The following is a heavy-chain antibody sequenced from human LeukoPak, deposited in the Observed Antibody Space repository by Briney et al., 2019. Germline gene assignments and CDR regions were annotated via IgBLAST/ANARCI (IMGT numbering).Heavy chain of an antibody. V-gene: IGHV5-51*01. CDR1: GYSFTSYW. J-gene: IGHJ2*01. CDR2: IYPGGSDT. CDR3: ARLTVTPPKSRWYFDL. D-gene: IGHD4-17*01. Sequence: GESLKISCKGSGYSFTSYWIGWVRQMPGKGLEGMGVIYPGGSDTIYSPSFQGQVTISADKSISTGYLHGSSLKASYTAMYFCARLTVTPPKSRWYFDLWGRGTLVTVSS.